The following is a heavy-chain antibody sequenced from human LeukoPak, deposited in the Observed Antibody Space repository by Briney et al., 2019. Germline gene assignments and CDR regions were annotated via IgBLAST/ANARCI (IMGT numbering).Heavy chain of an antibody. CDR1: GFTFSSYA. CDR3: ARDPGATMIDFDY. J-gene: IGHJ4*02. V-gene: IGHV3-23*01. Sequence: GGSLRLSCAASGFTFSSYAMSWVRQAPGRGLEWVSAISGSGGSTYYADSVKGRFTISRDNSKNTLYLQMNSLRAEDTAVYYCARDPGATMIDFDYWGQGTLVTVSS. CDR2: ISGSGGST. D-gene: IGHD3-22*01.